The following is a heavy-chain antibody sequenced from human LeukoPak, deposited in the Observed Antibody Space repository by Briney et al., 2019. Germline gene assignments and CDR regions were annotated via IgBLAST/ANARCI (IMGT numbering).Heavy chain of an antibody. CDR3: ARVRYYGSGEEIDP. J-gene: IGHJ5*02. Sequence: PSETLSLTCIVSGGSISSGGYFWSWIRQNPGKGLEWIGYIYHGGSTYYNPSLKSRVTISVDTSKNQFSLKLSSVTAADTAVYYCARVRYYGSGEEIDPWGQGTLVTVSS. CDR1: GGSISSGGYF. CDR2: IYHGGST. D-gene: IGHD3-10*01. V-gene: IGHV4-31*03.